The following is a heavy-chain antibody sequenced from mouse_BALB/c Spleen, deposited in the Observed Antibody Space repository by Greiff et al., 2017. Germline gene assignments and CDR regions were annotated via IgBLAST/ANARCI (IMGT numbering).Heavy chain of an antibody. CDR3: ARKGKAYAMDY. CDR1: GYTFTSYV. Sequence: VQLQQSGPELVKPGASVKMSCKASGYTFTSYVMHWVKQKPGQGLEWIGYINPYNDGTKYNEKFKGKATLTSDKSSSTAYMELSSLTSEDSAVYYCARKGKAYAMDYWGQGTSVTVSS. CDR2: INPYNDGT. V-gene: IGHV1-14*01. D-gene: IGHD2-1*01. J-gene: IGHJ4*01.